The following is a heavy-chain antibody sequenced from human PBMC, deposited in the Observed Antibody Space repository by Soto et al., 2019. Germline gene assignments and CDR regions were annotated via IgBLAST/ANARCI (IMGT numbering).Heavy chain of an antibody. D-gene: IGHD1-7*01. J-gene: IGHJ3*02. Sequence: SETLSLTCTVSGGSISSYYWSWIRQPPGKGLEWIGYIYYSGSTNYNPSLKSRVTISVDTSKNHFSLKLSSVTAAYTAVYYCARDRADWNYGNGAFDIWGQGTMVTVSS. V-gene: IGHV4-59*01. CDR3: ARDRADWNYGNGAFDI. CDR2: IYYSGST. CDR1: GGSISSYY.